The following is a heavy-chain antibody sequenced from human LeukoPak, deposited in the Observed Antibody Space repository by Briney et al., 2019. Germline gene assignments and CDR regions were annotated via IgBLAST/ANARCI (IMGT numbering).Heavy chain of an antibody. CDR1: GFTVSTKY. Sequence: GGSLRLSCAASGFTVSTKYMSWVRQAPWKGLEWVSVIYSGGSTEYADSVKGRFTISRDNSKNTLYLQMNSLRAEDTAVYYCARDGHYDILTGYFQDWGQGTLVTVSS. CDR2: IYSGGST. J-gene: IGHJ1*01. V-gene: IGHV3-66*01. CDR3: ARDGHYDILTGYFQD. D-gene: IGHD3-9*01.